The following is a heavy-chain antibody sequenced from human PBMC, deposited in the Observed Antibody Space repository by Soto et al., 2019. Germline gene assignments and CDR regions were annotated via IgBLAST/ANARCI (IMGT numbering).Heavy chain of an antibody. CDR3: ARDTDGLHY. Sequence: GGSLRLSCAASGLIFSNYRMHWVRQAPGKGLVWVSCISTDGSITNYADSVKGRFTVSRDNAKNTLYLQMNSLRAVDTALYYCARDTDGLHYWGQGTMVTVSS. V-gene: IGHV3-74*01. CDR1: GLIFSNYR. J-gene: IGHJ4*02. CDR2: ISTDGSIT.